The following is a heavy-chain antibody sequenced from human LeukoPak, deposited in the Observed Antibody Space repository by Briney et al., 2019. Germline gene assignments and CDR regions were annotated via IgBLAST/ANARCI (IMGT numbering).Heavy chain of an antibody. V-gene: IGHV4-4*07. J-gene: IGHJ3*02. CDR2: IQPSGNT. Sequence: SETLSLTCTVSGGSISSYYWSWIRQPAGKGLEWIGRIQPSGNTMYNPSLESRVTISIGTSKKEFSLSLSSVTAADTAVYYCASHYSEWGIDAFDIWGQGTVVTVSS. D-gene: IGHD3-10*01. CDR1: GGSISSYY. CDR3: ASHYSEWGIDAFDI.